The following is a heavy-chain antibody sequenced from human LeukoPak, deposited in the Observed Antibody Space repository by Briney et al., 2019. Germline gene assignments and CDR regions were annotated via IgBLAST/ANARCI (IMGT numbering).Heavy chain of an antibody. CDR1: GYTFTGYY. J-gene: IGHJ4*02. CDR2: INPNSGGT. D-gene: IGHD3-3*01. Sequence: ASVKVSCKASGYTFTGYYMHWVRQAPGQGLEWMGWINPNSGGTNNAQKFQGRVTMTRDTSISTAYMDLSRLRSDDTAVSYCARESGITIFGDYWGQGTLVTVSS. V-gene: IGHV1-2*02. CDR3: ARESGITIFGDY.